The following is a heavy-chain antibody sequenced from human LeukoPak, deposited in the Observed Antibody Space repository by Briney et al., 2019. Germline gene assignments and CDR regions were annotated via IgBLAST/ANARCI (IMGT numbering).Heavy chain of an antibody. V-gene: IGHV3-11*04. CDR2: ISSSCTTI. J-gene: IGHJ4*02. D-gene: IGHD5-24*01. CDR3: ARETRVRWTDY. CDR1: GFTFSDYY. Sequence: GGSLRLSCAASGFTFSDYYMSWIRQAPGKGLEWLSYISSSCTTIYYADSVKGRFTISRDNAKNSLYLQMNSLRAEDTAVYYCARETRVRWTDYWGQGILVTVSS.